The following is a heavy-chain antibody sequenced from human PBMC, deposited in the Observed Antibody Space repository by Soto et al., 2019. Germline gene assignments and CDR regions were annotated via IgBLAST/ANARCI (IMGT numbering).Heavy chain of an antibody. J-gene: IGHJ6*02. CDR3: ANGGELRCLEWLESGYYYGMDV. V-gene: IGHV3-23*01. CDR2: ISGSGGST. CDR1: GFTFSSYA. Sequence: GGSLRLSCAASGFTFSSYAMSWVRQAPGKGLEWVSAISGSGGSTHYADSVKGRFTISRDNSKNTLYLQMNSLRAEDMAVYYCANGGELRCLEWLESGYYYGMDVWGQGTTVTVSS. D-gene: IGHD3-3*01.